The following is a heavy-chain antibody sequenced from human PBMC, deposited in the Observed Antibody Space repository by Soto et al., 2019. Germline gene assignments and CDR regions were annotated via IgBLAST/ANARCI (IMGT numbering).Heavy chain of an antibody. CDR1: GFTFSSYA. D-gene: IGHD3-16*02. Sequence: GGSLRLSCAASGFTFSSYAMHWVRQAPGKGLEWVAVISYDGSNKYYADSVKGRFTISRDNSKNTLYLQMNSLRAEDTAVYYCASCLSKECWGSYRYIDYWGQGTLVTVSS. V-gene: IGHV3-30-3*01. CDR2: ISYDGSNK. CDR3: ASCLSKECWGSYRYIDY. J-gene: IGHJ4*02.